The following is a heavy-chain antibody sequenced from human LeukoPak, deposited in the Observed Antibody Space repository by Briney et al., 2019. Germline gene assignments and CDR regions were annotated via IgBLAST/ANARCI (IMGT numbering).Heavy chain of an antibody. Sequence: ASVKVSCKASGYTFTGYYMHWVRQAPGHGLEWMGWINPNSGGTNYAQKFQGRVTMTRDTSISTAYMELSRLRSDDTAVYYCARALCSGGSCYYYYYGTDVWGQGTTVTVSS. J-gene: IGHJ6*02. CDR2: INPNSGGT. CDR1: GYTFTGYY. D-gene: IGHD2-15*01. V-gene: IGHV1-2*02. CDR3: ARALCSGGSCYYYYYGTDV.